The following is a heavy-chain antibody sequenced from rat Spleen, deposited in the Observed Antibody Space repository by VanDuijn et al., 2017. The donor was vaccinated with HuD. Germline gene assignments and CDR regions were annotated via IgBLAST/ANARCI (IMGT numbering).Heavy chain of an antibody. D-gene: IGHD1-7*01. J-gene: IGHJ2*01. CDR3: ARFRILWAADY. CDR1: GFSLTSNG. V-gene: IGHV2-16*01. Sequence: QVQVKESGPGLVQPSQTLSLTCTVSGFSLTSNGVSWVRQPPGKGLEWMGVIWTGGSTAYNSLLKSRLSITRDTSKSQVFLKMNNLQTDDTAMYFCARFRILWAADYWGQGVMVTVSS. CDR2: IWTGGST.